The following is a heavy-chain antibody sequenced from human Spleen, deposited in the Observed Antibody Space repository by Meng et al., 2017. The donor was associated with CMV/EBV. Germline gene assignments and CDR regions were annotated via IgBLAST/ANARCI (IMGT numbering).Heavy chain of an antibody. D-gene: IGHD2-2*03. CDR3: ARGSRYGYCSSKSCYGIHKYYAMDV. J-gene: IGHJ6*02. CDR1: GFIVSGDY. CDR2: IYRAGTT. V-gene: IGHV3-53*01. Sequence: ASGFIVSGDYMRLVRQAPGRGLEYVSVIYRAGTTHYADSEKGRFAISRDRSKKTLYLQMSSLRAEDTALYRCARGSRYGYCSSKSCYGIHKYYAMDVWGQGTTVTVSS.